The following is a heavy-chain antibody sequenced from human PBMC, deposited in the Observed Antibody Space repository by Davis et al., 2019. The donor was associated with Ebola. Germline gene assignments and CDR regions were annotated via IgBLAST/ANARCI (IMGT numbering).Heavy chain of an antibody. CDR3: ARDVSPYYDFWSGYSGY. V-gene: IGHV3-33*01. CDR2: IWYDGSNK. CDR1: GFTFSSYG. J-gene: IGHJ4*02. Sequence: GGSLRLSCAASGFTFSSYGMHWVRQAPGKGLEWVAVIWYDGSNKYYADSVKGRFTISRDNSKNTLYLQMNSLRAEDTAVYYCARDVSPYYDFWSGYSGYWGQGTLVTVSS. D-gene: IGHD3-3*01.